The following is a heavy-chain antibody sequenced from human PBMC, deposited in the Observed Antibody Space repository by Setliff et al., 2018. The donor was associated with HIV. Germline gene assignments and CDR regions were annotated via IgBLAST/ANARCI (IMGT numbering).Heavy chain of an antibody. CDR1: GGTFSSYV. D-gene: IGHD3-22*01. Sequence: GASVKVSCKASGGTFSSYVINWVRQAPGQGLEWMGIINPAGNPTSYAQKFQGRLTMTRDTSTNTVYMELSSLRAEDTAVYYCAKDMEYDTSGYYQFDYWGQGTLVTVSS. J-gene: IGHJ4*02. CDR3: AKDMEYDTSGYYQFDY. V-gene: IGHV1-46*01. CDR2: INPAGNPT.